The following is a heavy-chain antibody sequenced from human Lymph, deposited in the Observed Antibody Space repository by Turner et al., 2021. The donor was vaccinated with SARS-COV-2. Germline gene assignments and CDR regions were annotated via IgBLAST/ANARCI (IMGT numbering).Heavy chain of an antibody. CDR3: ATVLCSGGSCYYYGMDV. Sequence: QVQLVQSGAEVTKPGASMKVSCKVSGYTLTEVTMHWVRQAPGQGLEWVGGFDPEDGETIYAQKFQGRVTMTEDTSTDTAYMELSSLRSEETAVYYCATVLCSGGSCYYYGMDVWGQGTTVTVSS. V-gene: IGHV1-24*01. CDR1: GYTLTEVT. CDR2: FDPEDGET. J-gene: IGHJ6*02. D-gene: IGHD2-15*01.